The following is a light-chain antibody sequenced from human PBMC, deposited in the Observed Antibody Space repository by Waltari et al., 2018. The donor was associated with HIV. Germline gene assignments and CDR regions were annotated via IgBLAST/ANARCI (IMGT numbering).Light chain of an antibody. J-gene: IGKJ1*01. CDR1: QSISSN. CDR2: XXS. Sequence: EIVVTQPLGXLSVSPGERATLSCRASQSISSNLTWFQQKPGRAPRLLIXXXSTXATXIPARFXGSGSGTEFTLTISSLQXEDFALYYCQQYNKWPWTFGQGTKVEIK. CDR3: QQYNKWPWT. V-gene: IGKV3D-15*01.